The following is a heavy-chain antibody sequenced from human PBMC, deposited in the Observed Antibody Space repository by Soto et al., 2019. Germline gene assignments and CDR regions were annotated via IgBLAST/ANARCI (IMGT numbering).Heavy chain of an antibody. CDR3: AKGPYCSSTSCQYYFDY. V-gene: IGHV3-23*01. CDR2: ISGGGGST. CDR1: GFTFSSYW. D-gene: IGHD2-2*01. J-gene: IGHJ4*02. Sequence: SGGSLRLSCAASGFTFSSYWMYWVRQAPGKGLVWVSAISGGGGSTYYADSVKGRFTISRDNSKNTLYLQMNSLRAEDTAVYYCAKGPYCSSTSCQYYFDYWGQGTLVTVSS.